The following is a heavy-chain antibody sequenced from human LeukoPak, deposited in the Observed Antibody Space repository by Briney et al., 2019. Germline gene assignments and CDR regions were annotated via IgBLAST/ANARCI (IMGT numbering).Heavy chain of an antibody. CDR2: IKQDGSER. V-gene: IGHV3-7*01. CDR3: VSTFGGNSDTY. Sequence: GGSLRLSCAASGFTFSNAWMSWVRQAPGKGLEWVTNIKQDGSERYYVDSVKGRFTVSRDNAKNSLYLQMNSLRVEDTAVYYCVSTFGGNSDTYWGQGTLVTVSS. CDR1: GFTFSNAW. D-gene: IGHD4-23*01. J-gene: IGHJ4*02.